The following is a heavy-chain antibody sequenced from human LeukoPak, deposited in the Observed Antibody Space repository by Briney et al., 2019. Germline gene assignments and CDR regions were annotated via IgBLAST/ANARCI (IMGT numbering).Heavy chain of an antibody. CDR2: INPNIGDT. J-gene: IGHJ6*03. D-gene: IGHD6-6*01. Sequence: ASVKVSCKASGYTFTGYYVHWVRPAPGQGLEWIGWINPNIGDTNYAQKFQGRVTMTRDTSISTAYMELSGLRSDDTAVYYCARGDLVRHYYYMDVWGKGTTVTVSS. CDR1: GYTFTGYY. V-gene: IGHV1-2*02. CDR3: ARGDLVRHYYYMDV.